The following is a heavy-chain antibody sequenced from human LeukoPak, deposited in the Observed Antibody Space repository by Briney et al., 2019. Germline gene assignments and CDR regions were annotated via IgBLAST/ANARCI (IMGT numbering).Heavy chain of an antibody. CDR1: GGSISSYF. D-gene: IGHD6-6*01. CDR2: INHSGST. Sequence: SETLSLTCSVSGGSISSYFWSWIRQPPGKGLEWIGEINHSGSTNYNPSLKSRVTISVDTSKNQFSLKLSSVTAADTAVYYCARGRRGSSSSRRYYYYGMDVWGQGTTVTVSS. CDR3: ARGRRGSSSSRRYYYYGMDV. J-gene: IGHJ6*02. V-gene: IGHV4-34*01.